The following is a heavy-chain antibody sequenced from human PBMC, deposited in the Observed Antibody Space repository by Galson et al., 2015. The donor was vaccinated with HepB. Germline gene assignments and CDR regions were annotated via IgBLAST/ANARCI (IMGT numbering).Heavy chain of an antibody. V-gene: IGHV3-30-3*02. CDR1: GFTFSSYA. CDR3: AKLSGLRHHYYGMDV. J-gene: IGHJ6*02. Sequence: SLRLSCAASGFTFSSYAMHWVRQAPGKGLEWVAVISYDGSNKYYADSVKGRFTISRDNSKNTLYLQMNSLRAEDTAVYYCAKLSGLRHHYYGMDVWGQGTTVTVSS. CDR2: ISYDGSNK. D-gene: IGHD4-17*01.